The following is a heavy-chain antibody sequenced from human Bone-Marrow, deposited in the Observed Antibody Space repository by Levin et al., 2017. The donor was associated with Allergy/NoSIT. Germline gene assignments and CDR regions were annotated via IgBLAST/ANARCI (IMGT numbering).Heavy chain of an antibody. CDR1: AFTLNNAW. D-gene: IGHD2-8*01. J-gene: IGHJ6*02. CDR3: STVRYCTSGVCYARYYYYYGMDV. CDR2: FKGKTDGGTT. V-gene: IGHV3-15*07. Sequence: GGSLRLSCAAPAFTLNNAWINWVRQAPGKGLEWVGRFKGKTDGGTTDYAAPVKGRFTISRDDSKNMLYLQMNSLKTEDTAVYYCSTVRYCTSGVCYARYYYYYGMDVWGQGTTVTVSS.